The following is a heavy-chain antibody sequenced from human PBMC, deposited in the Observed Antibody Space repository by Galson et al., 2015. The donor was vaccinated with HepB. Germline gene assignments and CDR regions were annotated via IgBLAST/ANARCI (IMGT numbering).Heavy chain of an antibody. D-gene: IGHD3-22*01. V-gene: IGHV4-39*01. CDR1: GGSISSSSYY. J-gene: IGHJ4*02. Sequence: QMQLLESGPGLMKPSETLSLTCTVSGGSISSSSYYWGWIRQPPGKGLEWIGSIYYSGSTYYNPSLKSRVTISVDTSKNQFSLKLSSVTAADTAVYYCARHQHYYDSSGYPSPHHFDYWGQGTLVTVSS. CDR3: ARHQHYYDSSGYPSPHHFDY. CDR2: IYYSGST.